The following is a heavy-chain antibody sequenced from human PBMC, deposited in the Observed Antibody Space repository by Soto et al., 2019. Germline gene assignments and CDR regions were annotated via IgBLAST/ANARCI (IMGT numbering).Heavy chain of an antibody. CDR2: ISYDGSNK. Sequence: LRLSCAASGFTFSSYAMHWVRQAPGKGLEWVAVISYDGSNKYYADSVKGRFTISRDNSKNTLYLQMNSLRAEDTAVYYCARMSIVGATTNWFDPWGQGTMMTV. CDR3: ARMSIVGATTNWFDP. CDR1: GFTFSSYA. V-gene: IGHV3-30-3*01. J-gene: IGHJ5*02. D-gene: IGHD1-26*01.